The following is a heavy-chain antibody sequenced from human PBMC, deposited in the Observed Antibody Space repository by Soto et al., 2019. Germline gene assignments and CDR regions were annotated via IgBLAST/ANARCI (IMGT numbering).Heavy chain of an antibody. CDR1: GYTFTSYA. J-gene: IGHJ4*02. CDR2: INAGNGNT. V-gene: IGHV1-3*01. Sequence: ASVKVSCKASGYTFTSYAMHWVRQAPGQRLEWMGWINAGNGNTKCSQKFQGRVTITWDTSASTAYMELSSLRSEDTAVYYCARQAEGGYTYGYWGQGTLVTVSS. CDR3: ARQAEGGYTYGY. D-gene: IGHD5-12*01.